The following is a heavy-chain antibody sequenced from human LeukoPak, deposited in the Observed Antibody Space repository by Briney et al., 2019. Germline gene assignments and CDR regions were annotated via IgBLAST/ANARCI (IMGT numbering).Heavy chain of an antibody. D-gene: IGHD2-15*01. Sequence: GGSLRLSCAASEFTISRYWMHWVRQAPGKGLVWVSRISTDGYTTDYADFVQGRFTASRDNTKNTWSLEMNSLRAEDTAVYYCVVGGSPGYWGQGTLVTVSS. CDR1: EFTISRYW. V-gene: IGHV3-74*01. CDR2: ISTDGYTT. J-gene: IGHJ4*02. CDR3: VVGGSPGY.